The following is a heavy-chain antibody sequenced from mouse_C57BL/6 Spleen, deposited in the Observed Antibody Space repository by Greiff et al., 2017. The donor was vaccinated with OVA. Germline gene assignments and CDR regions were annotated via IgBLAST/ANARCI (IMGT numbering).Heavy chain of an antibody. CDR3: ARGGSSYVVMFAY. CDR2: INPSSGYT. V-gene: IGHV1-7*01. Sequence: QVTLKVSGAELAKPGASVKLSCKASGYTFTSYWMHWVKQRPGQGLEWIGYINPSSGYTKYNQKFKDKATLTADKSSSTAYMQLSSLTYEDSAVYYCARGGSSYVVMFAYWGQGTLVTVSA. J-gene: IGHJ3*01. CDR1: GYTFTSYW. D-gene: IGHD1-1*01.